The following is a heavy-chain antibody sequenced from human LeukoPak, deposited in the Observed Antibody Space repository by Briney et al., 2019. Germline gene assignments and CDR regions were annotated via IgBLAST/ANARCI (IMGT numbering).Heavy chain of an antibody. CDR1: GFTFSSYA. CDR3: ARDRGYNFGYSDY. CDR2: ITSNGGST. J-gene: IGHJ4*02. D-gene: IGHD5-18*01. Sequence: GGSLRLSCSASGFTFSSYAMHWVRQAPGKGLEYVSTITSNGGSTYYADSVKGRFTISRDNSRNTLYLQMGSLRAGDMAVYYCARDRGYNFGYSDYWGQGTLVTVSS. V-gene: IGHV3-64*02.